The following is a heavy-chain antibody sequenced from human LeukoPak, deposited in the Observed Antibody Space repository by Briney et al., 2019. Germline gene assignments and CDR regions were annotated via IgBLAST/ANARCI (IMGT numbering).Heavy chain of an antibody. CDR2: IIPIFGTA. V-gene: IGHV1-69*06. J-gene: IGHJ4*02. CDR1: GGTFSSYA. CDR3: AGDADTAMVITGGYYFDY. D-gene: IGHD5-18*01. Sequence: ASVKVSCKASGGTFSSYAISWVRQAPGQGLEWMGGIIPIFGTANYAQKFQGRVTITADKSTSTAYMELSSLRSEDTAVYYCAGDADTAMVITGGYYFDYWGQGTLVTVSS.